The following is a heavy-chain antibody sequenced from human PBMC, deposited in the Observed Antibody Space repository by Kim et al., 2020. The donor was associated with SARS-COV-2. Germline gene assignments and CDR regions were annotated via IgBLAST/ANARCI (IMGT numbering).Heavy chain of an antibody. V-gene: IGHV4-61*02. CDR1: GGSISSGSYY. J-gene: IGHJ3*02. Sequence: SETLSLTCTVSGGSISSGSYYWSWIRQPAGKGLEWIGRIYTSGSTNYNPSLKSRVTISVDTSKNQFSLKLSSVTAADTAVYYCARASLTDYGDYRGAYDAFDIWGQGTMVTVSS. CDR3: ARASLTDYGDYRGAYDAFDI. CDR2: IYTSGST. D-gene: IGHD4-17*01.